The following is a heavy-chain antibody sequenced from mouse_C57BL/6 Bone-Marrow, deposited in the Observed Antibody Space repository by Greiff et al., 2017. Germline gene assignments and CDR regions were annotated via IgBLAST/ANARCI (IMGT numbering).Heavy chain of an antibody. V-gene: IGHV8-12*01. CDR3: ARSYGSSYYYFDY. CDR1: GFSLSTSGMG. J-gene: IGHJ2*01. D-gene: IGHD1-1*01. Sequence: QVTLQESGPGILQSSQTLSLTCSFSGFSLSTSGMGVSWIRQPSGKGLEWLAHLYWDDDKRYTPSLKSRLTISKDTSRNQLFLKITNVDTADTATYSCARSYGSSYYYFDYWGQGTTLTVSS. CDR2: LYWDDDK.